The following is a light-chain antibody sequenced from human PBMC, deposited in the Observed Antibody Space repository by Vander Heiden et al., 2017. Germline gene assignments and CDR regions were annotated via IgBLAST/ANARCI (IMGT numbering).Light chain of an antibody. CDR2: LGS. V-gene: IGKV2-28*01. Sequence: IVMTQSPLSLPVTPGEPASISSRSSHSLLHSNGYNYLYWYLQKPGQSPQLLIYLGSNRASRVPDRFSGSGSGTDFTLKISRVEAEDVGVYYCMQALQTPWTFGQGTKLEIK. CDR1: HSLLHSNGYNY. CDR3: MQALQTPWT. J-gene: IGKJ2*02.